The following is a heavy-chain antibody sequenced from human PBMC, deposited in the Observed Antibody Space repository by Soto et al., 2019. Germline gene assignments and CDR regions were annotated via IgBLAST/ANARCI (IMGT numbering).Heavy chain of an antibody. CDR2: INPSGGST. CDR3: AREYSGSPGGWY. J-gene: IGHJ4*02. V-gene: IGHV1-46*01. D-gene: IGHD1-26*01. Sequence: GASVKVSCKASGYTFTRHYMHWVRQAPGQGLEWMGIINPSGGSTSYAQNFQGRVTMTRDTSTSTVYMELSSLRSEDTAVYYCAREYSGSPGGWYWGQGTLVTVSS. CDR1: GYTFTRHY.